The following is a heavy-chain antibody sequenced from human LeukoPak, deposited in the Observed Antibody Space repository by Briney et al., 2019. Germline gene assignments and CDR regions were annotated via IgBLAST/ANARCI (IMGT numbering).Heavy chain of an antibody. CDR3: ARAKSTAMVTWEFDY. J-gene: IGHJ4*02. D-gene: IGHD5-18*01. CDR2: ISAYNGNT. Sequence: ASVKVSCKASGYTFTSYGISWVRQAPGQGLEWMGWISAYNGNTNYAQKLQGRVTMTTDTPTSTAYMELRSLRSDDTAVYYCARAKSTAMVTWEFDYWGQGTLVTVSS. V-gene: IGHV1-18*01. CDR1: GYTFTSYG.